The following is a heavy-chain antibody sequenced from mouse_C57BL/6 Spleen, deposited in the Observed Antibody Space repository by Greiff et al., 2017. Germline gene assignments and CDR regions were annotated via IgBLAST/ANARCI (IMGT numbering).Heavy chain of an antibody. CDR2: ISYSGST. J-gene: IGHJ2*01. CDR3: ARDGRDGYYSYYFDY. Sequence: EVMLVESGPGMVKPSQSLSLTCTVTGYSITSGYDWHWIRHFPGNKLEWMGYISYSGSTNYNPSLKSRISITHDTSKNHFFLKLNSVTTEDTATYYCARDGRDGYYSYYFDYWGQGTTLTVSS. D-gene: IGHD2-3*01. CDR1: GYSITSGYD. V-gene: IGHV3-1*01.